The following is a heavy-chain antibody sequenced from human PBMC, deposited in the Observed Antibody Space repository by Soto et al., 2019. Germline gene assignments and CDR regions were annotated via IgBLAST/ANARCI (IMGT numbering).Heavy chain of an antibody. CDR3: ERDLPKSLRWPRVVS. CDR2: IKQDGSEK. CDR1: GFTFSSYW. Sequence: GGSLRLSCAASGFTFSSYWMSWVRQAPGKGLEWVANIKQDGSEKYYVDSVKGRFTISRDNAKNSLYLQMNSLRAEDTAVYYCERDLPKSLRWPRVVSWGQGTLVTVSS. D-gene: IGHD2-2*01. V-gene: IGHV3-7*01. J-gene: IGHJ5*02.